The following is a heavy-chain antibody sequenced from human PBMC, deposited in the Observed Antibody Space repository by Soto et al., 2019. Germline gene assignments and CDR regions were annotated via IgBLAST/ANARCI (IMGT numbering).Heavy chain of an antibody. CDR2: ISYDGSNK. CDR1: GFTFSSYA. CDR3: ARDQCSGGSCYSPSN. Sequence: PGGSLRLSCAASGFTFSSYAMHWVRQAPGKGLERVAVISYDGSNKYYADSVKGRFTISRDNSKNTLYLQMNSLRAEDTAVYYCARDQCSGGSCYSPSNWGQGTLVTV. D-gene: IGHD2-15*01. V-gene: IGHV3-30-3*01. J-gene: IGHJ1*01.